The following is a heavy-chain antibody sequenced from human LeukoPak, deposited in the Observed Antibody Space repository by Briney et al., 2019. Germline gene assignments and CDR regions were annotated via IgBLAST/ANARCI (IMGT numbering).Heavy chain of an antibody. Sequence: GGSLRLSCAASGFTFTDYWMTWVRQAPGKGLEWVANIKQDGSVKYYVDSVNGRFTTSRDSAQNSLYLQMNSLRAEDTAVYYCARDEPDYWGQGTLVTVSS. V-gene: IGHV3-7*01. CDR2: IKQDGSVK. CDR1: GFTFTDYW. CDR3: ARDEPDY. J-gene: IGHJ4*02.